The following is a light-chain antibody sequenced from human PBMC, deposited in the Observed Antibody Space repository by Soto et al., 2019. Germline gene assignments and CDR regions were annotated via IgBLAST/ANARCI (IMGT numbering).Light chain of an antibody. V-gene: IGLV2-14*01. J-gene: IGLJ1*01. CDR3: SSYTSSSIYV. CDR1: SSDVGGYNF. CDR2: EVS. Sequence: QSVLTQPASVSWSPGQSITISCTGTSSDVGGYNFVSWYQQHPGTAPKLMIYEVSNRPSGVSNRFSGSKSGNTASLTISGLQAEDEADYYCSSYTSSSIYVFGTGTKVT.